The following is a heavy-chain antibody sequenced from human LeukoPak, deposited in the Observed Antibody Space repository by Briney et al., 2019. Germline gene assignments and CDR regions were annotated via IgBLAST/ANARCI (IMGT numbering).Heavy chain of an antibody. CDR1: GFTFSSYA. J-gene: IGHJ6*04. V-gene: IGHV3-30*04. CDR2: ISYDGSNK. D-gene: IGHD3-10*01. Sequence: GRSLRLSCAASGFTFSSYAMHWVRQAPGKGLEWVAVISYDGSNKYYADSVKGRFTISRDNSKNTLYLQMNSLRAEDTAVYYCARDQSGYDYGVDVWGKGTTVTVSS. CDR3: ARDQSGYDYGVDV.